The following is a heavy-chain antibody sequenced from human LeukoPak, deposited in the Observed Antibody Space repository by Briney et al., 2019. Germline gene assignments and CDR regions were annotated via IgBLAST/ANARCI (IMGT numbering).Heavy chain of an antibody. J-gene: IGHJ3*02. CDR3: ARDRSFSSPDAFDI. D-gene: IGHD6-6*01. V-gene: IGHV1-69*05. CDR2: IIPIFGTA. CDR1: GGTFSSYT. Sequence: SVKVSCKASGGTFSSYTVSWVRQAPGQGLEWMGGIIPIFGTANYAQKFQGRVTITTDESTSTAYMGLSSLRSEDTAVYYCARDRSFSSPDAFDIWGQGTMVTVSS.